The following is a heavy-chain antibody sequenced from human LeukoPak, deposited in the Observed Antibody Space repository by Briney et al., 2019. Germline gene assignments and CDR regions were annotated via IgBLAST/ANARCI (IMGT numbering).Heavy chain of an antibody. Sequence: PGMSLRLSCAASGVTLSPYGMHWVRQAPGKGLEWVAVISYEGGTQHYADSVKGRFIISRDNPRNTLYLQMHSLRPEDTALYYCAKGPVSGSRSPLDYWGQGTLVTVSS. CDR3: AKGPVSGSRSPLDY. J-gene: IGHJ4*02. V-gene: IGHV3-30*18. CDR1: GVTLSPYG. D-gene: IGHD1-26*01. CDR2: ISYEGGTQ.